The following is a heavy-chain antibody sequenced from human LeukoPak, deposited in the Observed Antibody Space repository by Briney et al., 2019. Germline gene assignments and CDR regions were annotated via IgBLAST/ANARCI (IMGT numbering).Heavy chain of an antibody. D-gene: IGHD7-27*01. CDR1: GFTFSSYA. CDR3: AKDSNWGYFDY. V-gene: IGHV3-23*01. CDR2: ISGNGGST. J-gene: IGHJ4*02. Sequence: GGSLRLSCAASGFTFSSYAVNWVRQAPGKGLEWVSAISGNGGSTYYADSVKGRFTISRDNSKNTLWLQMNSLRVEDTAVYYCAKDSNWGYFDYWGQGTLVTVSS.